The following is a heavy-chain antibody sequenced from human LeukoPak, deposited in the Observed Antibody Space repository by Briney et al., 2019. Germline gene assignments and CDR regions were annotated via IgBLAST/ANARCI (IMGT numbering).Heavy chain of an antibody. CDR3: ARGRPHGNDY. CDR1: SXX. V-gene: IGHV3-74*01. D-gene: IGHD4-23*01. J-gene: IGHJ4*02. CDR2: IASDGSST. Sequence: SXXMNWVRQAXGKGLVWVSRIASDGSSTTYADSVKGRFSISRDNAKNTLYLQMSSLRVEDTAVYYCARGRPHGNDYWGQGTLVTVSS.